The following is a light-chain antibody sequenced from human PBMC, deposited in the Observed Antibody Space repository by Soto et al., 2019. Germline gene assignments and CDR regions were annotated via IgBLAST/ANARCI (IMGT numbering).Light chain of an antibody. CDR2: EVS. CDR1: SSDIGGSNS. CDR3: SSSTSGSTPFV. Sequence: QSVLTQPPSASESPGQSVTISCTGTSSDIGGSNSVSWYQQHPGQAPKLMISEVSNRPSGVSNRFSGSKSGNTASLTISGLQAEDEADYYCSSSTSGSTPFVFGAGTKVTVL. J-gene: IGLJ1*01. V-gene: IGLV2-14*01.